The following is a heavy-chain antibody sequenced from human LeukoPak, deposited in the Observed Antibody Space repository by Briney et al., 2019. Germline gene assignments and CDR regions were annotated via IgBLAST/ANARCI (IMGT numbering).Heavy chain of an antibody. Sequence: GTSVKVSCKASGFTFTSSAMQWVRRARGQRLEWIGWIVVGSGNTNYAQKFQERVTITRDMSTSTAYMELSSLRAEDTAVYYCARDLPVSQNQLLWQWGQGTLVTVSP. CDR2: IVVGSGNT. J-gene: IGHJ4*02. D-gene: IGHD2-2*01. CDR1: GFTFTSSA. CDR3: ARDLPVSQNQLLWQ. V-gene: IGHV1-58*02.